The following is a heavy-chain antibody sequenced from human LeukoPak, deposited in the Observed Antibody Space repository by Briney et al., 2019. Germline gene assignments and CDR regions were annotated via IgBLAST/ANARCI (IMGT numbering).Heavy chain of an antibody. CDR3: AKDPSGVTSGPFDY. J-gene: IGHJ4*02. CDR2: IWYDGSNK. CDR1: GFTFSSYG. V-gene: IGHV3-33*06. D-gene: IGHD4-17*01. Sequence: PGGSLRLSCAASGFTFSSYGMHWVRQAPGKGLEWVAVIWYDGSNKYYADSVKDRFTISRDNSKNTLCLQMNSLRAEDTAVYYCAKDPSGVTSGPFDYWGQGTLVTVSS.